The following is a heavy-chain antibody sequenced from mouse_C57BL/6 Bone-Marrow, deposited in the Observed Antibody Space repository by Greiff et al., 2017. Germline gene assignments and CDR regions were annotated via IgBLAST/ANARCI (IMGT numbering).Heavy chain of an antibody. J-gene: IGHJ2*01. CDR1: GFTFSDYG. V-gene: IGHV5-17*01. Sequence: DVMLVESGGGLVKPGGSLKLSCAASGFTFSDYGMHWVRQAPEKGLEWVAYISSGSSTIYYADTVKGRFTISRDNAKNTLFLQMNSLRSEDSAMFFCARGRHGSSLDYWGQGTTLTVSS. D-gene: IGHD1-1*01. CDR2: ISSGSSTI. CDR3: ARGRHGSSLDY.